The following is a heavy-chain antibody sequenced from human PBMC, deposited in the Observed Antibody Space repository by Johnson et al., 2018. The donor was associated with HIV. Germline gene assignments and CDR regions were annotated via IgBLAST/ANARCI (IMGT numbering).Heavy chain of an antibody. CDR2: ISSNGGST. CDR1: GFTFSSYA. Sequence: VQLVESGGGLVQPGGSLRLSCAASGFTFSSYAMHWVRQAPGKGLEYVSAISSNGGSTYYANSVKGRFTISRDNAKNSLYLQMNSLRAEDTALYYCARGADPGIAAALVWGQGTMVTVSS. CDR3: ARGADPGIAAALV. J-gene: IGHJ3*01. V-gene: IGHV3-64*01. D-gene: IGHD6-13*01.